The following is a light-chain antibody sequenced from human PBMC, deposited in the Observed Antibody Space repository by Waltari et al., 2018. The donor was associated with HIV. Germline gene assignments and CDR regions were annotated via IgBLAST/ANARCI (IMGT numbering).Light chain of an antibody. CDR3: QQTHSGPWT. CDR1: QTISHF. J-gene: IGKJ1*01. CDR2: SAS. Sequence: DIQTTKFPSSLSPSLGARVTASCRAYQTISHFLNWYQHKAGDAPNILISSASNLHGGVPSRFGGGGSGTEFAHNITTLQPEDVADYYCQQTHSGPWTFGQGT. V-gene: IGKV1-39*01.